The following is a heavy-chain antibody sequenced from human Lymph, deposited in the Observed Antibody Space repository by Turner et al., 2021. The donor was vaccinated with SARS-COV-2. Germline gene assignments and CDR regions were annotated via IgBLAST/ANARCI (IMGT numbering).Heavy chain of an antibody. D-gene: IGHD2-8*02. CDR1: VFTFSSYA. Sequence: QVQLVESGGGVVQPGRSMRLSCAASVFTFSSYAMHWVRQAPGKGLEWVAVISYDGSNKYYADSVKGRFTISRDNSKNTLYLQMNSLRAEDTAVYYCARDTGGQVDVWGQGTTVTVSS. V-gene: IGHV3-30-3*01. J-gene: IGHJ6*02. CDR3: ARDTGGQVDV. CDR2: ISYDGSNK.